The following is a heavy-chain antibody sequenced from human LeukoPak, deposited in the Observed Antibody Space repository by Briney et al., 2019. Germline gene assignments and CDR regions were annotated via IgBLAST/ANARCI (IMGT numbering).Heavy chain of an antibody. D-gene: IGHD1-7*01. CDR1: GFTFSSFG. CDR3: ARNWYSAFDY. V-gene: IGHV3-30*02. J-gene: IGHJ4*02. Sequence: GGSLRLSCAASGFTFSSFGMHWVRQAPGKGLEWVAFIQFDGNNQQYAGSVKGRFTISRDKNALHVQMNSLRLEDTAVYYCARNWYSAFDYWGQGTLVTVAS. CDR2: IQFDGNNQ.